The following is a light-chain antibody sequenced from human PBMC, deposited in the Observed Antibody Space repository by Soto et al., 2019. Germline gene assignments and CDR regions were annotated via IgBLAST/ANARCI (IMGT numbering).Light chain of an antibody. V-gene: IGKV3-20*01. CDR3: QQYGSSSRYS. Sequence: DIVLTQSPGTLSLSPGERATLSCRASQSVDSRYLAWYQQKPGQAPRLLIYAVSSRATGIPGRFSGSGSGTDFTLTISRQEPEDFAEYYCQQYGSSSRYSFGQGTKLEIK. CDR2: AVS. CDR1: QSVDSRY. J-gene: IGKJ2*03.